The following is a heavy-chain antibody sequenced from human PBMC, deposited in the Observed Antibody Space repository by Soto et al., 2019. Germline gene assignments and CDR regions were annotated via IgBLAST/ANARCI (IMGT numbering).Heavy chain of an antibody. CDR3: TREGTFGLGSNEASFVP. Sequence: QEQLAESGGGVVQPGTSLRLSCTASGFTFSSFGMNWVRQAPGKGLEWVALIWYDGSKEYYADSVKGRFTISRDDSKNMVSLQRSRLRAEDTAVHYCTREGTFGLGSNEASFVPWSQGTLVSFSS. J-gene: IGHJ5*02. D-gene: IGHD1-1*01. CDR2: IWYDGSKE. CDR1: GFTFSSFG. V-gene: IGHV3-33*08.